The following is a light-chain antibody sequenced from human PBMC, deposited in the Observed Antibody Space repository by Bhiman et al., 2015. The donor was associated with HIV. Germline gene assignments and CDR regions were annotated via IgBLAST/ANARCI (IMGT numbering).Light chain of an antibody. V-gene: IGLV3-1*01. J-gene: IGLJ3*02. CDR3: QAWDSTTRVV. Sequence: SYELTQPPSVSVSPGQTASITCSGDKLGDKYACWYQQKPGQSPVLVIYQDSTRPSGIPERFAGSTSGNTATLTISEAQSVDEADYYCQAWDSTTRVVFGGGTKLTVL. CDR1: KLGDKY. CDR2: QDS.